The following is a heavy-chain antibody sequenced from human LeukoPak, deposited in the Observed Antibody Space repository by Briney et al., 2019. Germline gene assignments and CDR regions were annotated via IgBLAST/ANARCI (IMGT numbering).Heavy chain of an antibody. D-gene: IGHD5-18*01. CDR2: IDYSGTT. V-gene: IGHV4-38-2*01. Sequence: KPSETLSLTCVVSGYSINSGYHWGWIRQPPGKGRERIGNIDYSGTTYYNPSLTIRVTISVDTSKNQFSLKLSSMTAADTAVYYCARPDPSYVDTAMIDYWGQGTLVTVSS. CDR1: GYSINSGYH. CDR3: ARPDPSYVDTAMIDY. J-gene: IGHJ4*02.